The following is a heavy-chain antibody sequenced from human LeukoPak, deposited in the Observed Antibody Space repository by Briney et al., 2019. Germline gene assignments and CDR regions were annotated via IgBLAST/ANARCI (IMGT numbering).Heavy chain of an antibody. J-gene: IGHJ6*02. CDR1: GFTFSSYS. V-gene: IGHV3-23*01. CDR2: ISGSGGST. D-gene: IGHD6-13*01. Sequence: GGSLRLSCAASGFTFSSYSMNWARQAPGKGLEWVSAISGSGGSTYYADSVKGRFTISRDNSKNTLYLQMNSLRAEDTAVYYCAKRCSSWYFYYYGMDVWGQGTTVTVSS. CDR3: AKRCSSWYFYYYGMDV.